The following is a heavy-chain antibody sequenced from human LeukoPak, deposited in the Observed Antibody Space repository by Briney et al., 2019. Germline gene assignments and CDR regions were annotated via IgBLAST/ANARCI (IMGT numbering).Heavy chain of an antibody. V-gene: IGHV3-21*01. J-gene: IGHJ4*02. CDR2: ISSSSSYI. Sequence: GGSLRLSCAASGFTFSSYSMNWVRQAPGKGLEWVSSISSSSSYIYYADSVKGRFTISRDNAKNSLYLQMNSLRAEDTAVYYCARDHLYCSSTSCYANYFDYWGQGTLVTVSS. CDR3: ARDHLYCSSTSCYANYFDY. CDR1: GFTFSSYS. D-gene: IGHD2-2*01.